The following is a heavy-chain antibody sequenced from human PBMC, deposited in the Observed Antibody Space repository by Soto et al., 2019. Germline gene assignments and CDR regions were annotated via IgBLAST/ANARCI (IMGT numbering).Heavy chain of an antibody. CDR3: ATRDRVTSGSSHFYGTDV. CDR1: GGTLNSNA. V-gene: IGHV1-69*06. D-gene: IGHD1-26*01. Sequence: TSVKVSSKAPGGTLNSNAISSPRQATGKGLEWMGGIIPIFGTANYAQKFQGRVTIPADKSTSTASMELSSLRSEDTAVYQCATRDRVTSGSSHFYGTDVWGQGTTVTVSS. J-gene: IGHJ6*02. CDR2: IIPIFGTA.